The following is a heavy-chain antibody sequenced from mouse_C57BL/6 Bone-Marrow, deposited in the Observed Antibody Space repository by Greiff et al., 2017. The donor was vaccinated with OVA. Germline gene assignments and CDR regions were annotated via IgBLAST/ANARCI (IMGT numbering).Heavy chain of an antibody. J-gene: IGHJ3*01. V-gene: IGHV1-54*01. Sequence: QVQLLQSGAELVRPGTSVKVSCKASGYAFTNYLIEWVKQRPGQGLEWIGVINPGSGGTNYNEKFKGKATLTADKSSSTAYMQLSSLTSEDSAVYCCAREERAWFAYWGQGTLVTVAA. CDR1: GYAFTNYL. CDR2: INPGSGGT. CDR3: AREERAWFAY.